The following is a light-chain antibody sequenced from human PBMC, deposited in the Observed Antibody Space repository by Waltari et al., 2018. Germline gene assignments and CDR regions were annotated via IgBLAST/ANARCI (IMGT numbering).Light chain of an antibody. J-gene: IGLJ3*02. CDR1: RGHSSNV. Sequence: QLVVTQSPSASAPLGASVKLTCTLSRGHSSNVIAWLQQRPEKGPRYMTKVNSDGSDSKGDEIPDRFSGSSSGAERYLTVSSLQSDDEADYYCETGGHSTGVFGGGTKMTGL. CDR2: VNSDGSD. CDR3: ETGGHSTGV. V-gene: IGLV4-69*01.